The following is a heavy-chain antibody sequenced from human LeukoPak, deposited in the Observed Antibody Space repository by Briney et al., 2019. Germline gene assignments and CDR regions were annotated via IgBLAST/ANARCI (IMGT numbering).Heavy chain of an antibody. CDR3: ARHRGGSWFDP. D-gene: IGHD3-10*01. CDR2: IYYSGST. CDR1: GGSISSSSYY. J-gene: IGHJ5*02. Sequence: SETLSLTCTLSGGSISSSSYYWGWIRQPPGKGLEWIGSIYYSGSTYYNPSLKSRVTISVDTSKNQFSLKLSSVTAADTAVYYCARHRGGSWFDPWGQGTLVTVSS. V-gene: IGHV4-39*01.